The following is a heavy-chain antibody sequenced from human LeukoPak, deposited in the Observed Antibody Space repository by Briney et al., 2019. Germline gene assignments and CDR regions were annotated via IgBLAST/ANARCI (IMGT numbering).Heavy chain of an antibody. CDR2: MNPNSGNT. V-gene: IGHV1-8*01. CDR1: GYTFTSYD. CDR3: ARGVDYDFWSGSLGYYYYYMDV. Sequence: ASVKVSCKASGYTFTSYDINWVRQATGQGLEWMGWMNPNSGNTGYAQKFQGRVTMTRNTSISTAYMELSSLRSEDTALYYCARGVDYDFWSGSLGYYYYYMDVWGKGTTVTVSS. D-gene: IGHD3-3*01. J-gene: IGHJ6*03.